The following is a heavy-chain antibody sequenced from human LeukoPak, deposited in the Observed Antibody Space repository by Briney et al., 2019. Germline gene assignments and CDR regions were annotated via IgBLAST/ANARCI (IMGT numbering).Heavy chain of an antibody. V-gene: IGHV3-23*01. Sequence: AGGSQRLSCAASGFTFSSYAMSWVRQAPGKGLEWVSAISGSGGSTYYADSVKGRFTISRDNSRNTLYLQMNSLRAEDTAVYYCAKDVVVVPAARYNWFDPWGQGALVTVSS. J-gene: IGHJ5*02. CDR3: AKDVVVVPAARYNWFDP. D-gene: IGHD2-2*01. CDR2: ISGSGGST. CDR1: GFTFSSYA.